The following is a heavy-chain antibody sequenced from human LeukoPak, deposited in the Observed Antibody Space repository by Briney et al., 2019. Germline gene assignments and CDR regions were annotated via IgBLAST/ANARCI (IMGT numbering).Heavy chain of an antibody. CDR2: NNGDGSTT. V-gene: IGHV3-74*01. J-gene: IGHJ5*02. CDR1: GFSLSGLL. D-gene: IGHD2-15*01. Sequence: GSLRLSCLASGFSLSGLLMYWVRQAPGKGLMYISRNNGDGSTTNYADVVKGRSTMSRDNVKNTLYLQMNSLRVEDTAVYYCARDPRNVGLAPWGQGTLVTVSS. CDR3: ARDPRNVGLAP.